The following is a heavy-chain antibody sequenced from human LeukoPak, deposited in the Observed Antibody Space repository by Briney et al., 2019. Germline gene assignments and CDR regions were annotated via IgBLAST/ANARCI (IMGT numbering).Heavy chain of an antibody. CDR2: IYTGDSDT. J-gene: IGHJ5*02. Sequence: GESLRISCKGSGYSFTSYWIGWVRQIPGKGLEWMGIIYTGDSDTRYSPSFQGQVTISADKSISTAYLQWSSLKASDTAMYYCARRDDCYSCGIDPWGQGTLVTVSS. CDR1: GYSFTSYW. V-gene: IGHV5-51*01. CDR3: ARRDDCYSCGIDP. D-gene: IGHD2-21*02.